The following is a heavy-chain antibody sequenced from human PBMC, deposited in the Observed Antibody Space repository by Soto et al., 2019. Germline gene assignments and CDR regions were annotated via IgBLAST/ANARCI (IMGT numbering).Heavy chain of an antibody. CDR2: TYYRSKWYY. Sequence: SETLSLTCAITGDSVSSNSAGWSWVRQSPSRGLEWLGRTYYRSKWYYEYAVSVRGRITINPDTSKNQYSLQLNSVTPEDTAVYFCARGDQYSGSIFAFGGQGTLVTVSS. D-gene: IGHD1-26*01. CDR1: GDSVSSNSAG. V-gene: IGHV6-1*01. CDR3: ARGDQYSGSIFAF. J-gene: IGHJ4*01.